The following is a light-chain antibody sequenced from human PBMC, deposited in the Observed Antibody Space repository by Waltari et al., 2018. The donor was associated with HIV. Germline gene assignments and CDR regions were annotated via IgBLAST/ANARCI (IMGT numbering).Light chain of an antibody. CDR1: SSDVGGYNY. CDR3: SSYTSSSSYV. J-gene: IGLJ1*01. V-gene: IGLV2-14*01. Sequence: QSALTQPASVSGSPGQSITISCTGTSSDVGGYNYVSWYQQHPGKAPKLMIYDVSNRPSGVYNRFSGSRSGNTASLPISGLQAEDEADYYCSSYTSSSSYVFGTGTKVTVL. CDR2: DVS.